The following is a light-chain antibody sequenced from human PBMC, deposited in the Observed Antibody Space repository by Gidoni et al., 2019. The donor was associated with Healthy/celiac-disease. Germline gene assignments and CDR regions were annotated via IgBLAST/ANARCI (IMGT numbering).Light chain of an antibody. Sequence: DIKMTKSPSSLSASVGDRVTITCRASQSISSYLNWYQQKPGKAPKLLIYAASSLQSGVPSRFSGSGSGTDFTLTISRLQPEDFATYYCQQSYSTPPTFGQGTRLEIK. V-gene: IGKV1-39*01. J-gene: IGKJ5*01. CDR1: QSISSY. CDR3: QQSYSTPPT. CDR2: AAS.